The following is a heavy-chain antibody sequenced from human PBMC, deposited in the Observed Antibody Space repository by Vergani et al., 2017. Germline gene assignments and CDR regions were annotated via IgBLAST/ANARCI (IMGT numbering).Heavy chain of an antibody. CDR1: GGTFSSYA. Sequence: QVQLVQSGAEVKKPGSSVKVSCKASGGTFSSYAISWVRQAPGQGLEWMGGIIPIFGTANYAQKFQGRVTITADESMSTAYMELSSLRSEDTAVYYCASRDITIFGXVIIRGYYYYGMDVWGQGTTVTVSS. V-gene: IGHV1-69*01. D-gene: IGHD3-3*01. CDR2: IIPIFGTA. J-gene: IGHJ6*02. CDR3: ASRDITIFGXVIIRGYYYYGMDV.